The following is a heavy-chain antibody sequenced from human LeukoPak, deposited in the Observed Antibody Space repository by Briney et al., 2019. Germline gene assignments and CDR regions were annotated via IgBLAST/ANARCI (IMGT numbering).Heavy chain of an antibody. D-gene: IGHD6-19*01. V-gene: IGHV3-23*01. Sequence: PGRSLTLSCAASGFTFSSYGLSWVRQAPGKGLEWVSSLSGSGGHTYYAHSVKAPFTISTNPSNNTLYLQMNSLRAEDTAVYYCAKTIQWPDYFDYWGQGTLVTVSS. J-gene: IGHJ4*02. CDR2: LSGSGGHT. CDR3: AKTIQWPDYFDY. CDR1: GFTFSSYG.